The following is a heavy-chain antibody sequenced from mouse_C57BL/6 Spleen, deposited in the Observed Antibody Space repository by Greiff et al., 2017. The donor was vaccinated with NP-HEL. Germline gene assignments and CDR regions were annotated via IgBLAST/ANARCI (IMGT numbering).Heavy chain of an antibody. Sequence: EVQRVESGGGLVKPGGSLKLSCAASGFTFSSYAMSWVRQTPEKRLEWVATISDGGSYTYYPDNVKGRFTISRDNAKNNLYLQMSHLKSEDTAMYDCARGRLGFAYWGQGTLVTVSA. CDR3: ARGRLGFAY. D-gene: IGHD2-12*01. V-gene: IGHV5-4*01. CDR1: GFTFSSYA. J-gene: IGHJ3*01. CDR2: ISDGGSYT.